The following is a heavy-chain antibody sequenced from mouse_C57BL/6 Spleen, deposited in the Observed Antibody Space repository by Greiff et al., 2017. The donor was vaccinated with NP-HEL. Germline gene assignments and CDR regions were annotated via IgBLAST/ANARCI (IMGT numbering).Heavy chain of an antibody. D-gene: IGHD1-1*01. V-gene: IGHV1-69*01. CDR3: ARSSYYYGSSSYFDV. Sequence: VQLQQPGAELVMPGASVKLSCKASGYTFTSYWMHWVKQRPGQGLEWIGEIDPSDSYTNYNQKFKGKSTLTVDTSSSTAYMELHSLTSEDSAVYFCARSSYYYGSSSYFDVWGTGTTVTVSS. CDR2: IDPSDSYT. J-gene: IGHJ1*03. CDR1: GYTFTSYW.